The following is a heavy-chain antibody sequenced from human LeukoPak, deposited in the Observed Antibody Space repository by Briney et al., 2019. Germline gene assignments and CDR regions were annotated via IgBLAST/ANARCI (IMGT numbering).Heavy chain of an antibody. CDR2: IYHSGST. J-gene: IGHJ3*02. Sequence: SETLSLTCAVSGYSISSGYYWGWIWQLPGKGLEWIGSIYHSGSTYYHPSLKSRVTISVDTSKNQFSLKLSSVTAADTAVYYCARPTTTVTIYDAFDIWGQGTTVTVSS. V-gene: IGHV4-38-2*01. D-gene: IGHD4-17*01. CDR3: ARPTTTVTIYDAFDI. CDR1: GYSISSGYY.